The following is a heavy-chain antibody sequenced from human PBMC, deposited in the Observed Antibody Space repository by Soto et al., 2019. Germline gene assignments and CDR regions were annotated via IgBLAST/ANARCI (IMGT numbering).Heavy chain of an antibody. CDR2: IYYSGST. V-gene: IGHV4-31*03. CDR1: GGSISSSNYY. D-gene: IGHD3-10*01. CDR3: AYYVSGKGWFDT. Sequence: QVQLQESGPGLVKPSQTLSLTCTVSGGSISSSNYYWSWIRQHPGKGLEWIGYIYYSGSTYYNPYLKSRLTISVDTSKNQFSLKLSSVTAADTAVSYCAYYVSGKGWFDTWGQGTLVTVSS. J-gene: IGHJ5*02.